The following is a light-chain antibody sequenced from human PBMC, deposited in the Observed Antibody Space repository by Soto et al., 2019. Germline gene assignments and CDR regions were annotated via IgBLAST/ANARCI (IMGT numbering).Light chain of an antibody. CDR1: QSISTF. Sequence: DIQMTQSPSSLSASVGDRVTITCRASQSISTFLNWYQQKHGKAPKLLVYSASTLHSGFPSRFIGSGSGTDFTLTISSLQPEDFATYYCQQSYSAPHTFGQGTELE. CDR2: SAS. J-gene: IGKJ2*01. V-gene: IGKV1-39*01. CDR3: QQSYSAPHT.